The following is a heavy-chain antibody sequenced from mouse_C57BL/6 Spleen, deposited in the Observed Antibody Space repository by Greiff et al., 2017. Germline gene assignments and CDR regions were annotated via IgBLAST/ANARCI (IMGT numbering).Heavy chain of an antibody. J-gene: IGHJ1*03. Sequence: QVQLKQPGAELVRPGSSVKLSCKASGYTFTSYWMHWVKQRPIQGLEWIGNIDPSDSETHYNQKFKDKATLTVDKSSSTAYMQLSSLTSEDSAVYYCARGGSSFPYWYFDVWGTGTTVTVSS. CDR3: ARGGSSFPYWYFDV. CDR1: GYTFTSYW. D-gene: IGHD1-1*01. V-gene: IGHV1-52*01. CDR2: IDPSDSET.